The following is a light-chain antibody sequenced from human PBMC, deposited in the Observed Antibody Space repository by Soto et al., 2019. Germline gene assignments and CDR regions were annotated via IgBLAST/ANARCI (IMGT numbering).Light chain of an antibody. CDR1: QSVNSN. J-gene: IGKJ1*01. V-gene: IGKV3-15*01. CDR2: GAS. Sequence: EIVMTQSPATLSVSPGERATLSCRASQSVNSNLAWFQQKPGQAPRLLIYGASTRATAIPARFSGSGSGTEFTLTISGLQSEDFAVYYCQQYNNWPRTFGQGTKVEIK. CDR3: QQYNNWPRT.